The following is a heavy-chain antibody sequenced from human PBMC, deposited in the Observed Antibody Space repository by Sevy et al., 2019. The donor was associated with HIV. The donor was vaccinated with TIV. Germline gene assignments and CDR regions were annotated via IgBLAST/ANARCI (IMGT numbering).Heavy chain of an antibody. D-gene: IGHD6-19*01. CDR1: GASISIDSYY. CDR2: IYTSGST. J-gene: IGHJ4*02. Sequence: SETLSLTCTVSGASISIDSYYLSWIRQPAGKGLEWIGRIYTSGSTNYNPSLKSRVTISVNTSKNRFSLRLSSVTAADTAVYYCARESIAVAGSFFFDYWGQGTLVTVSS. V-gene: IGHV4-61*02. CDR3: ARESIAVAGSFFFDY.